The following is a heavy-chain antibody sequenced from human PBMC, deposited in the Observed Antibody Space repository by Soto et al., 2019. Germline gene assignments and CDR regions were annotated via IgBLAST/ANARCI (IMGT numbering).Heavy chain of an antibody. Sequence: QVQLQESGPGLVKPSETLSLTCTVSGGSISNYYWHWIRQSPGKGLEWIGYIYSSGSTHYNPSLPNPATXSXAXSXXQVSLKVNSVTAADTAVYYCARDHPHSYAVSYFDYWGQGTPVTVSS. J-gene: IGHJ4*02. CDR3: ARDHPHSYAVSYFDY. V-gene: IGHV4-59*01. CDR2: IYSSGST. CDR1: GGSISNYY. D-gene: IGHD3-16*01.